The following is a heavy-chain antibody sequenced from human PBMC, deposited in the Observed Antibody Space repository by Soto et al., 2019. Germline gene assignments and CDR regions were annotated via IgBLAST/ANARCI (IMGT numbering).Heavy chain of an antibody. J-gene: IGHJ6*02. Sequence: EVQLVESGGGLVQPGRSLRLSCAASGFTFDDYAMHWVRQAPGKGLEWVSGISWNSGSIGYADSVKGRFTISRDNAKNSLYLQMDSLRAEDTALYYCASSVSGGSYWGGHYYYYDGMDVWGQGTTVTVSS. CDR3: ASSVSGGSYWGGHYYYYDGMDV. V-gene: IGHV3-9*01. CDR1: GFTFDDYA. D-gene: IGHD1-26*01. CDR2: ISWNSGSI.